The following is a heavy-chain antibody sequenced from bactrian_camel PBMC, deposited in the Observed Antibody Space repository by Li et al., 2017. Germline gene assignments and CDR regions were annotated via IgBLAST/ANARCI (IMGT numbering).Heavy chain of an antibody. D-gene: IGHD7*01. CDR1: GFRFNTYD. V-gene: IGHV3S40*01. J-gene: IGHJ4*01. Sequence: VQLVESGGGLVQPGGSLRLSCVASGFRFNTYDMNWVRQAPGKGLEWISGINSRTDGTTVYAKSVKGRFTISRDTVKNTLYLQMNSLKPEDTAMFFCAADPQYSPVNFCRRRGTDPNQYKYWGQGTQVTVS. CDR2: INSRTDGTT. CDR3: AADPQYSPVNFCRRRGTDPNQYKY.